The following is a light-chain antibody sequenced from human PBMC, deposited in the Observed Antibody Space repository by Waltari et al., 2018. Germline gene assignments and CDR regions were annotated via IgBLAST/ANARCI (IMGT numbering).Light chain of an antibody. CDR1: QGISSY. CDR2: AAS. J-gene: IGKJ4*01. CDR3: QQYYSYPPVT. Sequence: AILLTQSPPSFSASTGDRVTLTCRASQGISSYLAWYQQKPGKAPKLLIYAASTLQSGVPSRFSGSGSATDFTLTISCLQSEDFATYYCQQYYSYPPVTFGGGTKVEIK. V-gene: IGKV1-8*01.